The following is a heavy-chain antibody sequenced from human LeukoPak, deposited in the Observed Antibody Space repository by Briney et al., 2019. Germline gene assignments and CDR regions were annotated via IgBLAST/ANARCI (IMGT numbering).Heavy chain of an antibody. CDR2: IGSKANSYGT. V-gene: IGHV3-73*01. D-gene: IGHD3-22*01. CDR3: TSTYYYDSSSYSHCGY. Sequence: GGSLKLSCAAPGFTFSGSAMHWVRQASGKGLEWVGRIGSKANSYGTAYAASVKGRFTISRDDSKNTAYLQINSLKTEDTAVYYCTSTYYYDSSSYSHCGYWGQGTLVTVSS. CDR1: GFTFSGSA. J-gene: IGHJ4*02.